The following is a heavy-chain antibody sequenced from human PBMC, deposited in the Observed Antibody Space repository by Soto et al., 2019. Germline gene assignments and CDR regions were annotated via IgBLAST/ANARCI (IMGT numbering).Heavy chain of an antibody. V-gene: IGHV3-30*18. CDR1: GFTFSSYG. CDR3: AKGAHGPWFDP. Sequence: VQLVESGGGVVQPGRSLRLSCAASGFTFSSYGMHWVRQAPGKGLEWVAVISYDGSNKYYADSVKGRFTISRDNSKNTLYLQMNSLRAEDTAVYYCAKGAHGPWFDPWGQGTLVTVSS. CDR2: ISYDGSNK. J-gene: IGHJ5*02.